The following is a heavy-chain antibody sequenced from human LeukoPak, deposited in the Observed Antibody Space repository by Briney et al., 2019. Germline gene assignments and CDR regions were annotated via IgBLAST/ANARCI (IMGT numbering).Heavy chain of an antibody. CDR3: AREVAGTIVDYYYYYYMDV. J-gene: IGHJ6*03. Sequence: ASVKVSCKASGYTFTSHGISWVRQAPGQGLEWMGWISAYNGNTNYAQKLQGRVTMTTDTSTSTAYMELRSLRSDDTAVYYCAREVAGTIVDYYYYYYMDVWGKGTTVTVSS. D-gene: IGHD6-19*01. V-gene: IGHV1-18*01. CDR2: ISAYNGNT. CDR1: GYTFTSHG.